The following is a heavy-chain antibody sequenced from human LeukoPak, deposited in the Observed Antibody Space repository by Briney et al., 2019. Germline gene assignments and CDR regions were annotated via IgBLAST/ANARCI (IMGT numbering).Heavy chain of an antibody. D-gene: IGHD2-2*01. CDR2: ISGYNGNT. CDR3: ATLDCSSTSCSHFDY. V-gene: IGHV1-18*01. J-gene: IGHJ4*02. Sequence: ASVKVSCKASGYTFTFYGITWVRQAPGQGLEWMGWISGYNGNTNYAQKLQGRVTMTTDTSTSTAYMQLRSLRSEDTAVYYCATLDCSSTSCSHFDYWGQGTLVTVSS. CDR1: GYTFTFYG.